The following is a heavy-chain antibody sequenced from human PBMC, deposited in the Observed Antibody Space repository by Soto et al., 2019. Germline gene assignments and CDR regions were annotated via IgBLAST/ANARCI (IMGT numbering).Heavy chain of an antibody. V-gene: IGHV1-18*01. Sequence: NNRRASVKVSCKASGYTFTSYGISWVRQAPGQGLEWMGWISAYNGNTNYAQKLQGRVTMTTDASTSTAYMELRSLRSDDTAVYYCARGYGYSGYAGYWGQGTLVTVSS. J-gene: IGHJ4*02. CDR1: GYTFTSYG. CDR3: ARGYGYSGYAGY. D-gene: IGHD5-12*01. CDR2: ISAYNGNT.